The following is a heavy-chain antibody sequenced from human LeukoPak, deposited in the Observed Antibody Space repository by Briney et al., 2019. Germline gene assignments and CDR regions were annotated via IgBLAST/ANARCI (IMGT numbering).Heavy chain of an antibody. CDR2: MNEYGSEI. CDR1: GFIFRDFS. CDR3: ARGVRYFVWFSPFEGAFDI. D-gene: IGHD3-9*01. J-gene: IGHJ3*02. V-gene: IGHV3-7*01. Sequence: TGWSLRLSCSVSGFIFRDFSMSWVRQAPGKGLEWVAKMNEYGSEIFYVDSVKGRFTISRDNSKNTLYLQMNSLRAEDTAVYYCARGVRYFVWFSPFEGAFDIWGQGTMVTVSS.